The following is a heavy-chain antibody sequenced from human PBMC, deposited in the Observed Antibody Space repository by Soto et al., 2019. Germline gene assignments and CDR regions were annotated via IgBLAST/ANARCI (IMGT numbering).Heavy chain of an antibody. CDR2: FEPEDGEK. CDR3: AIESPTREITPLHYSGMDV. J-gene: IGHJ6*02. CDR1: AYTVTELS. D-gene: IGHD1-1*01. V-gene: IGHV1-24*01. Sequence: GASVKVSCKISAYTVTELSIHWVRQAPGKGLEWMGNFEPEDGEKFYAQKFQGRVKMTEDTTTDTAYLELSSLTSADTAIYYCAIESPTREITPLHYSGMDVWGQGTTVTVSS.